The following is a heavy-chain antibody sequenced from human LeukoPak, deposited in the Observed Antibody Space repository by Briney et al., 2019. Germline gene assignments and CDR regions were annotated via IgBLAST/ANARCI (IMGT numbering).Heavy chain of an antibody. CDR3: ARRAVGHSYYYSMDV. CDR2: MNPNSGNT. V-gene: IGHV1-8*03. Sequence: ASVKVSCKASGYTFISYDINWVRQVTGQGLEWMGWMNPNSGNTGYTQKFQGRVTITRNTSISTAFMELSSLRSEDTAVYYCARRAVGHSYYYSMDVWGKGTTVTVSS. J-gene: IGHJ6*03. CDR1: GYTFISYD. D-gene: IGHD6-19*01.